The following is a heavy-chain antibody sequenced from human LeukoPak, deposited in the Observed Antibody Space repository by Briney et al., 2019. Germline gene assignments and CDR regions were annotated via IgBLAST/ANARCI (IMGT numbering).Heavy chain of an antibody. Sequence: SETLSLTCAVYGGSFSGYYWSWIRQPPGKGLEWIGEINHSGSTNCNPSLKSRVTISVDTSKNQFSLKLSSVTAADTAVYYCARGWAVVVVAAKGMDVWGQGTTVTVSS. CDR1: GGSFSGYY. CDR2: INHSGST. J-gene: IGHJ6*02. CDR3: ARGWAVVVVAAKGMDV. D-gene: IGHD2-15*01. V-gene: IGHV4-34*01.